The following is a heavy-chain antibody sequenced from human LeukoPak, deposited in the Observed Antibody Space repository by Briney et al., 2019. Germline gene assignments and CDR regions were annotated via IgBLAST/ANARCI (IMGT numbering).Heavy chain of an antibody. CDR3: ARGIGDFWSGYLYYFDY. CDR1: GGSISSYY. J-gene: IGHJ4*02. V-gene: IGHV4-59*06. CDR2: IYYSGST. D-gene: IGHD3-3*01. Sequence: PSETLSLTCTVSGGSISSYYWNWIRQPPGKGLEWIGYIYYSGSTYYNPSLKSRVTISVDTSKNQFSLKLSSVTAADAAVYYCARGIGDFWSGYLYYFDYWGQGTLVTVSS.